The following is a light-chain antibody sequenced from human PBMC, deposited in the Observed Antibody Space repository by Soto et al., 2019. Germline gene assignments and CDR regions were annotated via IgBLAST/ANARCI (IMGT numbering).Light chain of an antibody. CDR1: SSNTGNNY. V-gene: IGLV1-51*01. CDR2: DND. Sequence: QSVLTQPPSVSAAPGQIITISCSGSSSNTGNNYVSWYQHLPGKAPKLLIYDNDKRPSGIPDRFSGSKSGTSATLGITGLQTGDEGDYHCAAWDSSLTAVVFGGGTKVTVL. J-gene: IGLJ3*02. CDR3: AAWDSSLTAVV.